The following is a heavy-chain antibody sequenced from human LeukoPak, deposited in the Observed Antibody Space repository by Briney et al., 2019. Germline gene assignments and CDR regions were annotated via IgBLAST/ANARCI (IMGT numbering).Heavy chain of an antibody. J-gene: IGHJ5*02. CDR3: ARDRLGYCSSTSCFRFDP. D-gene: IGHD2-2*01. Sequence: GASVKVSCKASGYTFTAYYVHWVRQAPGQGLEWMGWINPNSGGTNYAQKFQGRVTMTRDTSISTAYMELSRLRSDDTAVYYCARDRLGYCSSTSCFRFDPWGQGTLVTVSS. CDR2: INPNSGGT. V-gene: IGHV1-2*02. CDR1: GYTFTAYY.